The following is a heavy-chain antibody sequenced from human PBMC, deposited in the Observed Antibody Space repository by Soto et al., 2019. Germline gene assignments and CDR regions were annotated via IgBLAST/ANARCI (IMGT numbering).Heavy chain of an antibody. J-gene: IGHJ4*02. V-gene: IGHV4-31*02. CDR3: ARARYQFGGQFDY. CDR2: IYHSGTS. CDR1: STSLRSGGNY. D-gene: IGHD3-10*01. Sequence: QVQLQESGPGLVKPSQTLSLICSVSSTSLRSGGNYWSWIRQHPVKGLEWIGQIYHSGTSYSNPSLKGGVTISVVSSQSQFSQMSDSVTAAGTAVYYCARARYQFGGQFDYWGRGILVTVSS.